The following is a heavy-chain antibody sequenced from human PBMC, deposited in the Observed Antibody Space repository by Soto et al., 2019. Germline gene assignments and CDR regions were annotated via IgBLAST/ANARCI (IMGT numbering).Heavy chain of an antibody. CDR2: ISYDGSNK. CDR3: AKERYSSSSPDFDY. CDR1: GFTFSSYG. J-gene: IGHJ4*02. Sequence: PGGSLRLSCAASGFTFSSYGMHWVRQAPGKGLEWVAVISYDGSNKYYADSVKGRFTISRDNSKNTLYLQMNSPRAEDTAVYYCAKERYSSSSPDFDYWGQGTLVTVS. D-gene: IGHD6-6*01. V-gene: IGHV3-30*18.